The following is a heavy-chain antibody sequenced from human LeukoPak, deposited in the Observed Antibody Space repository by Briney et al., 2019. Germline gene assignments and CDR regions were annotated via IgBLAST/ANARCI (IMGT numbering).Heavy chain of an antibody. CDR1: AFSFSIYE. CDR3: ATLTVASSFDY. V-gene: IGHV3-48*03. Sequence: PAESLRISCAASAFSFSIYEMNWVRQAPGKGLEWVSNIGSSGITIYYADSVKGRFTISRDNAKNSLYLQMNSLRAEDTAVYYCATLTVASSFDYWGQGTLLTVSS. D-gene: IGHD6-19*01. CDR2: IGSSGITI. J-gene: IGHJ4*02.